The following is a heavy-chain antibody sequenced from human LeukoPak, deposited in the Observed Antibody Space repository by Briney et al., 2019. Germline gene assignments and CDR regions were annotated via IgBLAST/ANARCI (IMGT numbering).Heavy chain of an antibody. V-gene: IGHV3-33*01. CDR2: IWFDESNK. Sequence: AGGSLRLSCVASGFTFSDYGMYWVRQAPGKGLEWVAVIWFDESNKYYTDSVKGRFTISRDNSKNTLYLQMNSLRVEDTAVYYCARDFGGDGYNSWGQGTLVTVSS. D-gene: IGHD5-24*01. CDR1: GFTFSDYG. J-gene: IGHJ4*02. CDR3: ARDFGGDGYNS.